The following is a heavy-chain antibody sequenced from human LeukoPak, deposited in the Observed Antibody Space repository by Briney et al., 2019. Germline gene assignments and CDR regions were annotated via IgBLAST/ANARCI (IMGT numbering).Heavy chain of an antibody. CDR1: GFTFSSYA. D-gene: IGHD3-3*01. CDR3: AKEWDFVGYYDFWSGHNWFDP. Sequence: GGSLRLSCAASGFTFSSYAMCWVRQAPGKGLEWVSAISGSGGSTYYADSVKGRFTISRDNSKNTLYLQMNSLRAEDTAVYYCAKEWDFVGYYDFWSGHNWFDPWGQGTLVTVSS. J-gene: IGHJ5*02. V-gene: IGHV3-23*01. CDR2: ISGSGGST.